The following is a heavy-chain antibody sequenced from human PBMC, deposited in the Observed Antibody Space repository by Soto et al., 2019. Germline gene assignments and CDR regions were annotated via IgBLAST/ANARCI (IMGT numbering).Heavy chain of an antibody. V-gene: IGHV3-73*01. J-gene: IGHJ4*02. CDR3: TRILDYSNMIVVAQDDSVDC. CDR2: IKNKANNYAT. D-gene: IGHD3-22*01. CDR1: GFTFSDSA. Sequence: EVQLVESGGGLVQPGGSLKLSCAASGFTFSDSAIHWVRQASGKGLEWVGRIKNKANNYATAYAAPVKGRFTISRDDSKNTAYLQMNSLKTEDTAVYYCTRILDYSNMIVVAQDDSVDCWGQGTLVTV.